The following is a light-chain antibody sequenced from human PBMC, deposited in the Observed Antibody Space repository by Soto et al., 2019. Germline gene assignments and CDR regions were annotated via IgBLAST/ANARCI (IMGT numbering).Light chain of an antibody. J-gene: IGLJ3*02. CDR3: NSYAGSNNWG. V-gene: IGLV2-8*01. CDR1: SSDVGGYNY. CDR2: EVS. Sequence: QSALPQPPSASGSPGQSVTISCTGTSSDVGGYNYVSWYQQHPGKAPKLMIYEVSKRPSGVPDRFSGSKSGNTASLTVSGLQAEDEADYYCNSYAGSNNWGFGGGTKLTVL.